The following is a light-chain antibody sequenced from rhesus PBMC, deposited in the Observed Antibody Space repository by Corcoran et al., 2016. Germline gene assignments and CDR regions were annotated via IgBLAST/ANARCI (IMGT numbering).Light chain of an antibody. J-gene: IGKJ2*01. Sequence: EIVMTQSPATLSLSPGERATLSFRASQSVSSSLAWYQQKPGQAPRPLNYGASSRATCIPDRFSGSGSGTDFTLTISSLEPEDVAVYYCLQHSNWPHSFGQGTKVEIK. CDR2: GAS. CDR3: LQHSNWPHS. V-gene: IGKV3-24*01. CDR1: QSVSSS.